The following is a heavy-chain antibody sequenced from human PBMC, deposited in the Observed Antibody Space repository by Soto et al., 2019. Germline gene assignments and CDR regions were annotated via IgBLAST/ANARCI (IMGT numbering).Heavy chain of an antibody. CDR2: ISAYNGNT. D-gene: IGHD3-3*01. J-gene: IGHJ4*02. Sequence: QVQLVQSGAEVKKPGASVKVSCKASGYTFSSYGLSWVRQAPGQGLQWMGWISAYNGNTNYAQKFQGRVTMTTDTSTSTAYMELRSLRSDDTAVYYCARTYFDFSSDFWGHWGQGTLVTVSS. CDR3: ARTYFDFSSDFWGH. V-gene: IGHV1-18*01. CDR1: GYTFSSYG.